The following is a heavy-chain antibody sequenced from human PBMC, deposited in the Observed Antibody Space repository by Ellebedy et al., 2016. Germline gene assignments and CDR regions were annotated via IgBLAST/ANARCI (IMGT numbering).Heavy chain of an antibody. Sequence: GESLKISCAASGFTFSNTWMSWVRQAPGKGLEWVGRIKSENDGGTTDYAAFVKGRFTISRDDSKNTLYLTMNSLKVEETAVYYCTAGDYPLFRHWGQGTLVTVSS. D-gene: IGHD4-17*01. V-gene: IGHV3-15*01. CDR3: TAGDYPLFRH. CDR2: IKSENDGGTT. CDR1: GFTFSNTW. J-gene: IGHJ4*02.